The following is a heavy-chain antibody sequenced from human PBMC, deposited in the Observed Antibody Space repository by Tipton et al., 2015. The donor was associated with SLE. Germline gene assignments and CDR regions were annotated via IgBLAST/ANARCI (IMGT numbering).Heavy chain of an antibody. D-gene: IGHD6-19*01. V-gene: IGHV4-38-2*02. CDR1: GYSISSGFY. CDR3: ARVGYSSGSYYFDY. J-gene: IGHJ4*02. Sequence: TLSLTCSVSGYSISSGFYWGWLRQSPGKGLEWIGNIYTSGNTNYNPSLKSRVTISVDTSKNQFSLKLSSVTAADTAVYYCARVGYSSGSYYFDYWGQGTLVTVSS. CDR2: IYTSGNT.